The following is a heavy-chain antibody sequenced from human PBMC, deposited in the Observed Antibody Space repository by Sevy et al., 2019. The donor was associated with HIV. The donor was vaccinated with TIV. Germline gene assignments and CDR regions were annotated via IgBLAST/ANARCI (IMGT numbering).Heavy chain of an antibody. CDR1: NGSISSYF. J-gene: IGHJ4*02. CDR3: ARVRKLVVGCSGFHSDY. D-gene: IGHD2-8*02. V-gene: IGHV4-59*01. CDR2: VYNNGNT. Sequence: SETLSLTCTVSNGSISSYFWSWIRQPPGKGLEWIGYVYNNGNTNYNPSLKSRFTMSIDTSNNKFFLMLTSVTAAGTAVYYCARVRKLVVGCSGFHSDYWGQGHLVTVSS.